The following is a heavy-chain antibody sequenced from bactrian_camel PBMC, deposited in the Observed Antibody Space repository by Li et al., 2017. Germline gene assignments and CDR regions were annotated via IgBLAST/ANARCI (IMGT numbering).Heavy chain of an antibody. Sequence: VQLVESGGGLVQPGGSLRLSCAASGFTFSSYAMTWVRLTPGKGLEWVSTIDTGGSGFRPYYGDTAKGRFTISRDDAKSTLYLQLTGLKSEDTGMYYCAQQGLYVGQGTQVTVS. CDR1: GFTFSSYA. J-gene: IGHJ4*01. V-gene: IGHV3S31*01. CDR2: IDTGGSGFRP.